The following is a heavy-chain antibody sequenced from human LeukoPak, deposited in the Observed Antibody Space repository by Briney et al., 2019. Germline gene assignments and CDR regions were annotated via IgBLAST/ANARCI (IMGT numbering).Heavy chain of an antibody. D-gene: IGHD2-21*01. Sequence: GGSLRLSCAASGFTFSSYSMNWVRQAPGKGLEWVSSISSNSDYIYYADSVKGRFTISRDNAKNSLYLQMNSLRAEDTAVYYCARGLCGGDCYDYWGQGTLVTVSS. CDR3: ARGLCGGDCYDY. J-gene: IGHJ4*02. CDR2: ISSNSDYI. CDR1: GFTFSSYS. V-gene: IGHV3-21*01.